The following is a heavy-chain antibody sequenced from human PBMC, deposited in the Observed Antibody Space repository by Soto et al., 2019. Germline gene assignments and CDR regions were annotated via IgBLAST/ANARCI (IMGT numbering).Heavy chain of an antibody. J-gene: IGHJ5*02. Sequence: GGTLRLTCACSGLPFSDYSVNWVRQAPGKGLEWVAVILYDGSVQHYADSVKGRFTVSRDNSKNTAYLQMNSLTPEDTATDDSAREASVAALKWFDPWGQGTLVTVSS. CDR3: AREASVAALKWFDP. D-gene: IGHD6-6*01. V-gene: IGHV3-30-3*01. CDR2: ILYDGSVQ. CDR1: GLPFSDYS.